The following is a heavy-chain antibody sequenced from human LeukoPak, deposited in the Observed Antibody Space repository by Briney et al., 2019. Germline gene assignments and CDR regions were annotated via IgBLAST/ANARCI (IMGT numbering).Heavy chain of an antibody. J-gene: IGHJ4*02. D-gene: IGHD6-19*01. Sequence: GASVKVFCKASGYTFTGYYMHWVRQAPGQGLEWMGWINPNSGGTNYAQKFQGRVTMTRDTSISTACMELSRLRSDDTAVYYCARAKEQWLVYFDYWGQGTLVTVSS. CDR2: INPNSGGT. V-gene: IGHV1-2*02. CDR1: GYTFTGYY. CDR3: ARAKEQWLVYFDY.